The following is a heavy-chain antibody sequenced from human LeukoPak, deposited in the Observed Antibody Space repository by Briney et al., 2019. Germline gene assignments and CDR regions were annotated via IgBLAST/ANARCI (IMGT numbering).Heavy chain of an antibody. D-gene: IGHD6-19*01. CDR3: AKDGGVTSSAWYGGAEFDY. Sequence: GGSLRLSCAASGFTFSSYAMSWVRQAPGKGLEWVSAIGGSGGRTHYADSVKGRFTISRDNSKNTLYLQMNSLRAEDTAVYYCAKDGGVTSSAWYGGAEFDYWGQGTLVTVSS. V-gene: IGHV3-23*01. CDR1: GFTFSSYA. CDR2: IGGSGGRT. J-gene: IGHJ4*02.